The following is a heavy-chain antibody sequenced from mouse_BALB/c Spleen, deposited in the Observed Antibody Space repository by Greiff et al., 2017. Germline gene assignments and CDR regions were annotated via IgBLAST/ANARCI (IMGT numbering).Heavy chain of an antibody. CDR2: IDPANGNT. D-gene: IGHD1-1*01. CDR3: ARNYGSSEWYFDV. V-gene: IGHV14-3*02. J-gene: IGHJ1*01. Sequence: EVKLMESGAELVKPGASVKLSCTASGFNIKDTYMHWVKQRPEQGLEWIGRIDPANGNTKYDPKFQGKATITADTSSNTAYLQLSSLTSEDTAVDYCARNYGSSEWYFDVWGAGTTVTVAS. CDR1: GFNIKDTY.